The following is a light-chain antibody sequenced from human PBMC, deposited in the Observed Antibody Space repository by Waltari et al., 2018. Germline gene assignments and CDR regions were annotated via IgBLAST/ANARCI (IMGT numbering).Light chain of an antibody. Sequence: QSALTQPASVSGSPGQSITISCTGTSSDVGSYNLVAWYQQHPGNAPTLMIYEGSTRPSGVSNRFGGAKSGNGASLTITGLHAEDEADYYCCSYAGSYVFGTGTKVTVL. J-gene: IGLJ1*01. CDR2: EGS. CDR1: SSDVGSYNL. V-gene: IGLV2-23*01. CDR3: CSYAGSYV.